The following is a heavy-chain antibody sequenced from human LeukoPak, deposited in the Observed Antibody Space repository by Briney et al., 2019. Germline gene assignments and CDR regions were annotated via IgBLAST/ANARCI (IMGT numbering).Heavy chain of an antibody. D-gene: IGHD3-22*01. CDR1: GGSISSYY. V-gene: IGHV4-59*01. CDR3: ARLGVTHTYYYDSSGWGYFDL. J-gene: IGHJ2*01. CDR2: IYYSGST. Sequence: PSETLSLTCTVSGGSISSYYWSWIRQPPGKGLEWIGYIYYSGSTNYNPSLKSRVTISVDTSKNQFSLKLSSVTAADTAVYYCARLGVTHTYYYDSSGWGYFDLWGRGTLVTVSS.